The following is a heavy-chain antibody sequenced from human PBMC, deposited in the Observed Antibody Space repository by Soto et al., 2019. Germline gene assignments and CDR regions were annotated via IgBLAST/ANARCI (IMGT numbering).Heavy chain of an antibody. CDR2: IWYDGSNK. D-gene: IGHD6-19*01. Sequence: QVQLVESGGGVVQPGRSLRLSCAASGFTFSSYGMHWVRQAPGKGLEWVAVIWYDGSNKYYADSVKGRFTISRDNSKNTLYLQMNSLRAEDTAVYYCARDRIAVADYGMDVWGQGTTVTVSS. V-gene: IGHV3-33*01. CDR3: ARDRIAVADYGMDV. J-gene: IGHJ6*02. CDR1: GFTFSSYG.